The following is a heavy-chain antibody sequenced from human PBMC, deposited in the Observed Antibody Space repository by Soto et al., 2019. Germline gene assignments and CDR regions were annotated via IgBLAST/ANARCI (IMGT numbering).Heavy chain of an antibody. CDR3: ARSGSKYGANAFDI. D-gene: IGHD5-18*01. Sequence: SETLSLTCTVSGGSISCYYWNWIRQPPGQGLEYIGHIYYIGTTNYNPSLKSRATISVDTSKNQFSLKLTSVTAADTAVYFWARSGSKYGANAFDIWDQRTMVTVSS. J-gene: IGHJ3*02. CDR2: IYYIGTT. V-gene: IGHV4-59*01. CDR1: GGSISCYY.